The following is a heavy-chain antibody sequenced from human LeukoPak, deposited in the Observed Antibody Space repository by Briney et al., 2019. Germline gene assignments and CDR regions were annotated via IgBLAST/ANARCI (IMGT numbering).Heavy chain of an antibody. Sequence: PGGSLRLSCAASGFTFSTYWMQWVRQAPGKGLVWVSHINSDGSSTTYADSVKGRFTVSRDNAKNTLYLQMNSLRAEDTAVYYCSYGSGREGYMDVWGKGTTVTVSS. V-gene: IGHV3-74*03. CDR1: GFTFSTYW. D-gene: IGHD3-10*01. J-gene: IGHJ6*03. CDR2: INSDGSST. CDR3: SYGSGREGYMDV.